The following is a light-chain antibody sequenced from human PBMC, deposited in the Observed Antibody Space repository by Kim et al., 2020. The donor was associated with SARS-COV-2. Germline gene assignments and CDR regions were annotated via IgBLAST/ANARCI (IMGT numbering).Light chain of an antibody. CDR2: GKN. V-gene: IGLV3-19*01. CDR3: NSRDSSVNPLLYV. CDR1: RLRSYY. J-gene: IGLJ1*01. Sequence: GQKVRITCQGDRLRSYYASWYQQKPGQAPVLVIYGKNNRPSGIPDRFSGSSSGNTASLTITGAQAEDEADYYCNSRDSSVNPLLYVFGTGTKVTVL.